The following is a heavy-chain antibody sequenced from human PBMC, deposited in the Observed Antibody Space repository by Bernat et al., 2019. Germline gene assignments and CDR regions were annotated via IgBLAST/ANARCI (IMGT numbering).Heavy chain of an antibody. CDR3: ARDEGGVTGTTSVDP. J-gene: IGHJ5*02. CDR1: GYSISSGYY. D-gene: IGHD1-7*01. CDR2: IYHSGST. Sequence: QVQLQESGPGLVKPLETLSLTCAVSGYSISSGYYWGWIRQPPGKGLEWIGSIYHSGSTYYNPSLKSRVTISVDTSKNQFSLKLSSVTAADTAVYYCARDEGGVTGTTSVDPWGQGTLVTVSS. V-gene: IGHV4-38-2*02.